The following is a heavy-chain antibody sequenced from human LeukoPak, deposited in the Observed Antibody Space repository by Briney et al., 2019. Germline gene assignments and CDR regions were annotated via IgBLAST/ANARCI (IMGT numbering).Heavy chain of an antibody. CDR1: GFTFSSYA. V-gene: IGHV3-15*01. CDR2: IKSKTDGGTT. J-gene: IGHJ4*02. Sequence: GGSLRLSCAASGFTFSSYAMSWVRQAPGKGLEWVGRIKSKTDGGTTDYAAPVKGRFTISRDDSKNTLYLQMNSLKTEDTAVYYCTTDSPTAHYDFLSGYSYWGQGTLVTVSS. CDR3: TTDSPTAHYDFLSGYSY. D-gene: IGHD3-3*01.